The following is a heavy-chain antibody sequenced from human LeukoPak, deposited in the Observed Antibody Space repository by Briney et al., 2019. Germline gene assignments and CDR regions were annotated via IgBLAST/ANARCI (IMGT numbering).Heavy chain of an antibody. CDR1: GYTFTGYY. Sequence: ASVKVSCKASGYTFTGYYMHWVRQAPGQGLEWMGIINPRGGSTSYAQKFQGRVIMTRDMSTSTVYMELNSLRSEDTAVYYCARAGVVKGWFDPWGQGTLVTVSS. CDR3: ARAGVVKGWFDP. CDR2: INPRGGST. D-gene: IGHD3-22*01. J-gene: IGHJ5*02. V-gene: IGHV1-46*01.